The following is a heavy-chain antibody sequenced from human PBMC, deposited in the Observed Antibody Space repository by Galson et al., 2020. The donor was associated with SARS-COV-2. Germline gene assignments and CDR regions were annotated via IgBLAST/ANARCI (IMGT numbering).Heavy chain of an antibody. J-gene: IGHJ4*02. D-gene: IGHD3-10*01. CDR1: GFTFDDYA. V-gene: IGHV3-9*01. CDR3: AKDTGGLFYYGNFDY. Sequence: GGSLRLSCAASGFTFDDYAMHWVRQAPGKGLEWVSGISWNSGSIGYADSVKGRFTISRDNAKNSLYLQMNSLRAEDTALYYCAKDTGGLFYYGNFDYWGQGTLVTVSS. CDR2: ISWNSGSI.